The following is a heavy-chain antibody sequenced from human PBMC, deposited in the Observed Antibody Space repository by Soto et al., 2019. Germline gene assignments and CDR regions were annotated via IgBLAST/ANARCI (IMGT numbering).Heavy chain of an antibody. CDR1: GFTFSRYA. CDR2: ISYDGSNK. CDR3: ARDSRWYTYYYGMDV. J-gene: IGHJ6*02. V-gene: IGHV3-30-3*01. Sequence: QVQLVESGGGVVQPGRSLRLSCAASGFTFSRYAMHWVRQAPGKGLEWVAAISYDGSNKYFADSVKGRFTISRDKSKNTLYLQMNSLRGEDTAVYYCARDSRWYTYYYGMDVWGQGTMVIVSS. D-gene: IGHD6-13*01.